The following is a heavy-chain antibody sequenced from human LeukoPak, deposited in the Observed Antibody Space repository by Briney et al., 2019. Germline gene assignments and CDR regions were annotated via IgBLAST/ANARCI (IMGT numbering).Heavy chain of an antibody. D-gene: IGHD6-19*01. CDR1: GFTFSSYS. CDR3: ARDAKAVAGSLDY. J-gene: IGHJ4*02. Sequence: PGGSLRFSCAASGFTFSSYSMNWVRQAPGKGLEWVSSISSSSSYIYYADSVKGRFTISRDNAKNSLYLQMNSLRAEDTAVYYCARDAKAVAGSLDYWGEGTLVTVSS. V-gene: IGHV3-21*01. CDR2: ISSSSSYI.